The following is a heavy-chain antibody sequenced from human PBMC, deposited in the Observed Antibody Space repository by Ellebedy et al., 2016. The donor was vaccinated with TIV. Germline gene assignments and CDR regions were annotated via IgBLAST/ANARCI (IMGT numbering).Heavy chain of an antibody. CDR3: ARRMGRGVKGKFPLDV. J-gene: IGHJ6*02. Sequence: GESLKISCEGSWYMFSTYWIALVRQMPGKGLGWMGIIYPGDSDTKYSPSFRGQVTMSVPKSINTVYLQWNSLKASDTAMYYCARRMGRGVKGKFPLDVWGQGTTVIVSS. D-gene: IGHD3-10*01. V-gene: IGHV5-51*01. CDR1: WYMFSTYW. CDR2: IYPGDSDT.